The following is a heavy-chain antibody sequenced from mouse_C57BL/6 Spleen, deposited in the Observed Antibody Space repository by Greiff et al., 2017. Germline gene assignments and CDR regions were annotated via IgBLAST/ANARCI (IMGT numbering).Heavy chain of an antibody. CDR2: IDPSDSYT. Sequence: QVQLQQPGAELVMPGASVKLSCKASGYTFTSYWMHWVKQRPGQGLEWIGEIDPSDSYTNYNQKFKGKSTLTVDKSSSTAYMQLSSLTSEDSAVYYCARGGRTGYFDYWGQGTTLTVSS. CDR3: ARGGRTGYFDY. J-gene: IGHJ2*01. CDR1: GYTFTSYW. V-gene: IGHV1-69*01.